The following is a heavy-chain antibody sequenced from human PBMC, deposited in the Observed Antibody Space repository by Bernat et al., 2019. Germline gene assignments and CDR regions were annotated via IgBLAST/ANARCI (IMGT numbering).Heavy chain of an antibody. Sequence: QVQLQESGPGLVKPSQTLSLTCTVSGGSISSGGYYWSWIRQHPGKGLEWIGYIYYSGSTYYNPSLKSRVTISVDTSKNQFSLKLSSVTAADTAVYYCARDGYSSGWRCYFAYWGQGTLVTVSS. D-gene: IGHD6-19*01. CDR3: ARDGYSSGWRCYFAY. J-gene: IGHJ4*02. V-gene: IGHV4-31*03. CDR2: IYYSGST. CDR1: GGSISSGGYY.